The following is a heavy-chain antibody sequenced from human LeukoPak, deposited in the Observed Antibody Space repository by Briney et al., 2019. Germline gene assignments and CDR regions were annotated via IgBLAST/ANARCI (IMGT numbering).Heavy chain of an antibody. J-gene: IGHJ6*03. CDR2: IYPGDSDT. D-gene: IGHD4-17*01. V-gene: IGHV5-51*01. Sequence: GESLKISCKGSGYSFTSYWIGWVRQMPGKGLEWMGIIYPGDSDTRYSPSFQGQVTVSADKSISTAYLQWSSLKASDTAMYYCARHGTTVTTFGYYYYYMDVWGKGTTVTVSS. CDR3: ARHGTTVTTFGYYYYYMDV. CDR1: GYSFTSYW.